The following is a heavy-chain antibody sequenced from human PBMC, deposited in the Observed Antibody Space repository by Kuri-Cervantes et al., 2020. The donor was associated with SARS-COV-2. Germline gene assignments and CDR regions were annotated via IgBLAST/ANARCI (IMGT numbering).Heavy chain of an antibody. CDR3: ARSVSTQHYDVWISPTTTPYLNDY. CDR2: IRYDGSNK. CDR1: GFTFSSDG. D-gene: IGHD3-3*01. J-gene: IGHJ4*02. V-gene: IGHV3-30*02. Sequence: GESLKISCAAPGFTFSSDGMHWGRQAPGKGLEWVAFIRYDGSNKYYADSVKRRSTISRDNSKNTLYLQMNGLRTEDTAVYYCARSVSTQHYDVWISPTTTPYLNDYWGQGTLVTVSS.